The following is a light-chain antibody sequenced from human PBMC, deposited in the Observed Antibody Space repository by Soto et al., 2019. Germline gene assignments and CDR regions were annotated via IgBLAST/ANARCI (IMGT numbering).Light chain of an antibody. CDR1: SSDVGGYNY. CDR3: SSYTSSSTLL. J-gene: IGLJ2*01. V-gene: IGLV2-14*01. Sequence: QSALTQPASVSGSPGQSIIISCSGTSSDVGGYNYVSWYQQHPGKAPKLMIYEVSNRPSGVSNRFSGSKSGNTASLTISGLQAEDEADYYCSSYTSSSTLLFGGGPKLTVL. CDR2: EVS.